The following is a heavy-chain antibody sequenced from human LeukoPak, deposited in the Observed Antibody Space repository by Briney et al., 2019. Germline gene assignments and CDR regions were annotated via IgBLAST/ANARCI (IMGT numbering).Heavy chain of an antibody. CDR1: GYSFTSYW. CDR3: ARVLCSSTSCGDAFDI. Sequence: GESLKISCKGSGYSFTSYWIGWVRQMPGKGLEWMGIIYPGDSDTRYSPSFQGQVTISADKSISTAYLQWSSLKASDTAMYYCARVLCSSTSCGDAFDIWGQGTKVTVSS. V-gene: IGHV5-51*01. CDR2: IYPGDSDT. D-gene: IGHD2-2*01. J-gene: IGHJ3*02.